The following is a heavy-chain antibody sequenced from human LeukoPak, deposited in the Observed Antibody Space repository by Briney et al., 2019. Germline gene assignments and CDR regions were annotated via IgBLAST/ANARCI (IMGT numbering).Heavy chain of an antibody. CDR2: ISSSSSTI. CDR3: ARDRRNIVVVPAAADV. J-gene: IGHJ6*04. D-gene: IGHD2-2*01. Sequence: PGGSLRLSCAASGFTFSSYSMNWVRQAPGKGLEWVSYISSSSSTIYYADSVKGRFTISRDNAKNSLYLQMNSLRAEDTAVYYCARDRRNIVVVPAAADVWGKGTTVTVSS. V-gene: IGHV3-48*01. CDR1: GFTFSSYS.